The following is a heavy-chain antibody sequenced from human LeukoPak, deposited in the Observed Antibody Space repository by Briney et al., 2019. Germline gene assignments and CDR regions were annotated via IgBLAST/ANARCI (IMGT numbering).Heavy chain of an antibody. CDR3: ARDSSSWYPYYYYYGMDV. D-gene: IGHD6-13*01. J-gene: IGHJ6*02. CDR1: GYTFTSYG. CDR2: ISAYNGNT. V-gene: IGHV1-18*01. Sequence: ASVNVSCKASGYTFTSYGISWVRQAPGQGLEWMGWISAYNGNTNYAQKLQGRVTMTTDTSTSTAYMELRSLRSDDTAVYYCARDSSSWYPYYYYYGMDVWGQGTTVTVSS.